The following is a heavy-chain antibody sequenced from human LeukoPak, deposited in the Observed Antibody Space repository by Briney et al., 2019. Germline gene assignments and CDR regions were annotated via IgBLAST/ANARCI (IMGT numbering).Heavy chain of an antibody. D-gene: IGHD6-19*01. CDR3: ATRVVAGIPYYFDH. J-gene: IGHJ4*02. Sequence: ASVKVSCKTSGYTFTGYYMHWVRQAPGQGLEWMGWMYPNSGGSNYAQKFQGRVTMTRDTSIGAAYMELSSLRSDDTAVYYCATRVVAGIPYYFDHWGQGTLVTVSS. V-gene: IGHV1-2*02. CDR1: GYTFTGYY. CDR2: MYPNSGGS.